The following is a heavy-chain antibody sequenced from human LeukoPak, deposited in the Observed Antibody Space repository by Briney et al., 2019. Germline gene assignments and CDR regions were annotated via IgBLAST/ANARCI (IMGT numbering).Heavy chain of an antibody. Sequence: GGSLRLSCAASRFTFSNSWMSWVRQAPGKGLEWVANIKQDGSEKYYVDSVKGRFTISRDNAKNSLYLQMNSLRAEDTAVYYCARGPYDILTGYYRGPWFDPWGQGTLVTVSS. CDR2: IKQDGSEK. CDR3: ARGPYDILTGYYRGPWFDP. D-gene: IGHD3-9*01. CDR1: RFTFSNSW. V-gene: IGHV3-7*01. J-gene: IGHJ5*02.